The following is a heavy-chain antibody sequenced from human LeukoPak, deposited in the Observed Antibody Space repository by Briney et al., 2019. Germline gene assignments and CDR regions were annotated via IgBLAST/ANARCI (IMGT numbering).Heavy chain of an antibody. CDR1: GFTFSSYG. CDR3: AREISITMVRGAFDP. V-gene: IGHV3-33*01. Sequence: GGSLRLSCAASGFTFSSYGMHWVRQAPGKGLEWVAVIWYDGSNKYYADSVKGRFTISRDNSKNTLYLQMNSLRAEDTAVYYCAREISITMVRGAFDPWGQGTLVTVSS. D-gene: IGHD3-10*01. J-gene: IGHJ5*02. CDR2: IWYDGSNK.